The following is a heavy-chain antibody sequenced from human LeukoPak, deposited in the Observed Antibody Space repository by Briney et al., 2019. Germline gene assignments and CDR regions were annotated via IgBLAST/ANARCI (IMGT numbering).Heavy chain of an antibody. D-gene: IGHD3-10*01. Sequence: ASVKVSCKASGYTFTSYGISWARQAPGQGLEWMGWISAYNGNTNYAQKLQGRVTMPTDTSTSTAYMELRSLRSDDTAVYYCARDDLWFGELLSEVGGYWGQGTLVTVCS. CDR1: GYTFTSYG. CDR2: ISAYNGNT. CDR3: ARDDLWFGELLSEVGGY. J-gene: IGHJ4*02. V-gene: IGHV1-18*04.